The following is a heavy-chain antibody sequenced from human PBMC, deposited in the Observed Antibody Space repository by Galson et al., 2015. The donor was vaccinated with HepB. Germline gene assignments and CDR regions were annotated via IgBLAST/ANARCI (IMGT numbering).Heavy chain of an antibody. Sequence: SLRLSCAASGFTFSGSAMHWVRQASGKGLEWVGRIRSKANSYEKAYAASVKGRFTISRDDSKNTAYLQMNSLKTEDTAVYYCTSLDLEDRNYWGQGTLVTVSS. CDR3: TSLDLEDRNY. J-gene: IGHJ4*02. V-gene: IGHV3-73*01. CDR1: GFTFSGSA. D-gene: IGHD1-1*01. CDR2: IRSKANSYEK.